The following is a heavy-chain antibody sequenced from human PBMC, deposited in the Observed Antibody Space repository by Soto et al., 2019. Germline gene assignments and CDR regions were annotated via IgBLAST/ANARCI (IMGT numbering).Heavy chain of an antibody. CDR1: GFTFTSYS. Sequence: EMQLLQSGGGLVQPGGSLRLSCAASGFTFTSYSMTWVRQTPGKGLEWVAAVNPGGYSTYYADSVKGRFTISRDNSNKNLYLQMNSLRAEDTAVYYCAKDLRAGSGYDFDYRDQGTLVTVSS. CDR2: VNPGGYST. J-gene: IGHJ4*02. D-gene: IGHD5-12*01. CDR3: AKDLRAGSGYDFDY. V-gene: IGHV3-23*01.